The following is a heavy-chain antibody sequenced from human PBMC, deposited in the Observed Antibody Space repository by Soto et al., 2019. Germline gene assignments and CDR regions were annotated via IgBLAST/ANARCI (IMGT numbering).Heavy chain of an antibody. CDR1: RGYVNTFH. CDR3: AGAGGRYITRWFDR. CDR2: IFPNGNT. D-gene: IGHD1-26*01. J-gene: IGHJ5*02. V-gene: IGHV4-4*07. Sequence: SAALSLTCTFSRGYVNTFHWSWVRQPAGKGLEWIGRIFPNGNTDYSPSLKSRVTMSVDTSKNQFSLKLSSVTAADTAVYYLAGAGGRYITRWFDRWGQRNLVTV.